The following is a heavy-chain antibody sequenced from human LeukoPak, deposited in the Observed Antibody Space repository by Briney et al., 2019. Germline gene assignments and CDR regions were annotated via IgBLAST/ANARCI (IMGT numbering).Heavy chain of an antibody. V-gene: IGHV4-59*08. Sequence: PSETLCLTCTVSGGSIGTYYWNWVRQSPGKGLEWIGYIYVTGNRYNPYLQSRVTISVDTSRNQFSLKMSSVTAADTAVYYCARHIGGGIEDMDVWGKGTKVTVSS. D-gene: IGHD3-16*02. CDR1: GGSIGTYY. J-gene: IGHJ6*03. CDR3: ARHIGGGIEDMDV. CDR2: IYVTGN.